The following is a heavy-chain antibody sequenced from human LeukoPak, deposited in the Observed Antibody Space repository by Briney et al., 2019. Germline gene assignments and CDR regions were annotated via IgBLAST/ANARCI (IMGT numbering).Heavy chain of an antibody. CDR2: IFYSGST. J-gene: IGHJ4*02. CDR1: GDSISINNYY. Sequence: SETLSLTCTVSGDSISINNYYWGWIRQPPGKGLEWIGSIFYSGSTYYSPSLKSRVTISVDTSKNQFSLKLSSVTAADTAVYYCARHSHNGAGDYWGQGTLVTVSS. CDR3: ARHSHNGAGDY. V-gene: IGHV4-39*01. D-gene: IGHD2-8*01.